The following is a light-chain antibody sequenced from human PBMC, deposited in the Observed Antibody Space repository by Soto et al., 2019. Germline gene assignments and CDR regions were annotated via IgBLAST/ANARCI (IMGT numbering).Light chain of an antibody. CDR1: QSVSSN. CDR2: GAS. V-gene: IGKV3-15*01. Sequence: EIVMTHSPPPLSVSPGERAPLSCMASQSVSSNLAWYQQKPGQAPRLLIYGASTRATGIPARSSGSGSGTEFTRTISSLQSEDFAVYYCQQYNNWPRTFGKGTRVDIK. J-gene: IGKJ1*01. CDR3: QQYNNWPRT.